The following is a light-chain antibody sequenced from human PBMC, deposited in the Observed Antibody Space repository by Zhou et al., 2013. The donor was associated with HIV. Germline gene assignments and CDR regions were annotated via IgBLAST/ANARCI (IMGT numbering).Light chain of an antibody. CDR1: QGISSA. CDR2: AAS. J-gene: IGKJ5*01. Sequence: AIQLTQSPSSLSASVGDRVTITCRASQGISSALAWYQQKPGKAPKLLIYAASSLQSGVSSRFSGSGSGTDFTLIINNLQPEDVAVYYCQQSYSSPTITFGQGTRLEIK. V-gene: IGKV1-13*02. CDR3: QQSYSSPTIT.